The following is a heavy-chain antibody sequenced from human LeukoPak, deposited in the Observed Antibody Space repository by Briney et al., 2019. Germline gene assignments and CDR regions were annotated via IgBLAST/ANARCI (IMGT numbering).Heavy chain of an antibody. CDR2: IKQDGSEK. CDR1: GFTFSTYS. J-gene: IGHJ4*02. D-gene: IGHD3-22*01. Sequence: GGSLRLSCAASGFTFSTYSMSWVRQAPGKGLEWVANIKQDGSEKYYVDSVKGRFTIPRDNARNSLYLQMNNLRAEDTAVYYCARDSFSRGSGYSDYWGQGTLVTVSS. V-gene: IGHV3-7*03. CDR3: ARDSFSRGSGYSDY.